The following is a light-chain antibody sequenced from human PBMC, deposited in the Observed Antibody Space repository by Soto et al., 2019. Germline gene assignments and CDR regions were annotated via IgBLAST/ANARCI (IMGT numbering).Light chain of an antibody. CDR1: SSDVGGYNS. V-gene: IGLV2-11*01. J-gene: IGLJ3*02. Sequence: QSVLTQPRSVSGSPGQSVTISCTGTSSDVGGYNSVSWYQQHPSKAPRLMIYDVSKRPSGVPDRFFGSKSGSTASLTISGLQAEDEADYSCCSYAGSYTWVFGGGTKVTVL. CDR2: DVS. CDR3: CSYAGSYTWV.